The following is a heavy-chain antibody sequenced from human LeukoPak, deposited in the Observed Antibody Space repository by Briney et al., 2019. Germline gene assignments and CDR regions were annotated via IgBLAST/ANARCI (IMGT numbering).Heavy chain of an antibody. CDR2: INPNSGGA. CDR1: GYTVNGYY. Sequence: ASVKVSCKASGYTVNGYYMHWVRQAPGQGLEWMGWINPNSGGANYAQKFQGRVTMTRDTSISTAYMELSRLRSDDTAVYYCARVGVPAAMAQFDPWGQGTLITVSS. CDR3: ARVGVPAAMAQFDP. J-gene: IGHJ5*02. V-gene: IGHV1-2*02. D-gene: IGHD2-2*01.